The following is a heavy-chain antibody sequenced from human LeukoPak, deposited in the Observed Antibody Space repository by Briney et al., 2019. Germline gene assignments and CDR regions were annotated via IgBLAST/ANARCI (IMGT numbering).Heavy chain of an antibody. D-gene: IGHD3-22*01. CDR1: GYTLTELS. V-gene: IGHV1-24*01. CDR3: ATVGAYYDSSGYYSRVFDY. J-gene: IGHJ4*02. CDR2: FDPKDGET. Sequence: ASVKVSCKVSGYTLTELSMHWVRQAPGKGLEWMGGFDPKDGETIYAQKFQGRVTMTEDTSTDTAYMELSSLRSEDTAVYYCATVGAYYDSSGYYSRVFDYWGQGTLVTVSS.